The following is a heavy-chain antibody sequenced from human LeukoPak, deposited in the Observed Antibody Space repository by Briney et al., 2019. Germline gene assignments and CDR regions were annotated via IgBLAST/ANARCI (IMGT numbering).Heavy chain of an antibody. J-gene: IGHJ4*02. CDR2: IYTSGST. V-gene: IGHV4-4*07. Sequence: SETLSLTCTVSGGSISSYYWSWIRQPAGKGLEWIGRIYTSGSTNYNPSLKSRVTISVDTSKNQFSLKLSSVAAADTAVYYCARGNKWELLFDYWGQGTLVTVSS. D-gene: IGHD1-26*01. CDR3: ARGNKWELLFDY. CDR1: GGSISSYY.